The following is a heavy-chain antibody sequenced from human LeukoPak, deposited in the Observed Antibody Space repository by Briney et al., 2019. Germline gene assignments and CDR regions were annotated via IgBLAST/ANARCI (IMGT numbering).Heavy chain of an antibody. CDR1: GFIVSSNY. CDR3: ARGRTTVDY. D-gene: IGHD4-11*01. V-gene: IGHV3-66*01. J-gene: IGHJ4*02. CDR2: IYSGGST. Sequence: GGSLRLSCAASGFIVSSNYMSWVRQAPGKGLEWVSVIYSGGSTYYADSVKGRFTISRDNSKNTLYLQMNSLRAEDTAVYYCARGRTTVDYWGQGTLVTVSS.